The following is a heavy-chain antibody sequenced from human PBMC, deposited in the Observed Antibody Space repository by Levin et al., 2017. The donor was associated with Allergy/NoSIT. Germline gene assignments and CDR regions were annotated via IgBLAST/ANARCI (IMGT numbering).Heavy chain of an antibody. D-gene: IGHD1-26*01. J-gene: IGHJ4*02. Sequence: SCAASGFTFSSYAMNWVRQTPGKGLEWVSSISHSGGGTYYADSVRGRFTISRDNSKNTVYLQMNSLRTEDTAVYYCAKGELGVDYWGQGTLVTVSS. CDR1: GFTFSSYA. V-gene: IGHV3-23*01. CDR3: AKGELGVDY. CDR2: ISHSGGGT.